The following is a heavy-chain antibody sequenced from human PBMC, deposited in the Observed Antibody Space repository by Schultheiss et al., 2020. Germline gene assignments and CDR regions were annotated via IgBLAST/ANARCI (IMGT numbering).Heavy chain of an antibody. CDR1: GFTFGDYA. D-gene: IGHD2-2*01. Sequence: GGSLRLSCSASGFTFGDYAMSWFRQAPGKGLEWVGFIRRKGHGGTTEYAASVKGRFTISRDDSKSIAYLQMNRLRTEDTAVYYCSRGGYCLSTTCYVADYWGHGTLVTVSS. V-gene: IGHV3-49*03. CDR3: SRGGYCLSTTCYVADY. CDR2: IRRKGHGGTT. J-gene: IGHJ4*01.